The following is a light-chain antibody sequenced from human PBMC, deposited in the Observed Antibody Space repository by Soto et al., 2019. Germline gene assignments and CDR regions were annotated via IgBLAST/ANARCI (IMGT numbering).Light chain of an antibody. J-gene: IGKJ4*01. CDR2: GAS. CDR1: QGISSY. CDR3: QQYGSSLT. V-gene: IGKV3-20*01. Sequence: LTQSPSFLSASVGDRVTITCRASQGISSYLAWYQQKPGQAPRTVIYGASIRATGIPDRFSGSGSGTDFTLSISRLEPADSAVYYCQQYGSSLTFGGGTKVEIK.